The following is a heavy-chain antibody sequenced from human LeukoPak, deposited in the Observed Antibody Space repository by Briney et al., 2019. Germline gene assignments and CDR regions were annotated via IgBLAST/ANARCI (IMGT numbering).Heavy chain of an antibody. CDR1: GYTFTGYY. J-gene: IGHJ4*02. CDR3: AREPYYYDSSGYFRPGGFDY. D-gene: IGHD3-22*01. Sequence: ASVKVPCKASGYTFTGYYMHWVRQAPGQGLEWMGWINPNSGGTNYAQKFQGRVTMTRDTSISTAYMELSRLRSDDTAVYYCAREPYYYDSSGYFRPGGFDYWGQGTLVTVSS. V-gene: IGHV1-2*02. CDR2: INPNSGGT.